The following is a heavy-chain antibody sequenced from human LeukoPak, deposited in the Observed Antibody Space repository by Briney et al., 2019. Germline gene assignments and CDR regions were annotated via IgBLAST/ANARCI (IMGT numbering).Heavy chain of an antibody. CDR1: GDSMTRGGYY. Sequence: KASQTLSLTCTVSGDSMTRGGYYWSRDRQHPGKGLEWIGFIYHSGTTFYNPSLEGRAAISVDTSQNQFSLKLTSVTAADTAVYYCARAVDYRNYFDYWGQGTLVTVSS. J-gene: IGHJ4*02. CDR2: IYHSGTT. V-gene: IGHV4-31*03. CDR3: ARAVDYRNYFDY. D-gene: IGHD4-11*01.